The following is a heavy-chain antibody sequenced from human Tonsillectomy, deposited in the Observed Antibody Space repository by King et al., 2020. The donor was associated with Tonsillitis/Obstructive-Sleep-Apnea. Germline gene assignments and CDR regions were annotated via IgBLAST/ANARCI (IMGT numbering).Heavy chain of an antibody. CDR2: FYYTGST. CDR3: ASAIFGEVIILDAFDI. D-gene: IGHD3-3*01. Sequence: QLQESHPGLVKPSETLSLTCTVSGGSISSRTYYWGWIRQPPGKGLEWIGSFYYTGSTYYNPSLKSRVTISVDTSKNQFSLKLSSVTAADTAVYYCASAIFGEVIILDAFDIWGQGTMVTVSS. V-gene: IGHV4-39*01. CDR1: GGSISSRTYY. J-gene: IGHJ3*02.